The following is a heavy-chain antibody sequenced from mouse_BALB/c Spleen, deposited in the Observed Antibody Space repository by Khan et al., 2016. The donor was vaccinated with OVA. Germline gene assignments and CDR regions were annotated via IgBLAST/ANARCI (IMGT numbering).Heavy chain of an antibody. Sequence: QVRLQQSGPGLVAPSQSLSITCTVSGFSLTSYDISWIRQPPGKGLEWLGVIWTGGGTNYNSAFMSRLSINKDNSKSQVFLKMNSRQTDDTAIYYCVRRGHYYGSFYWYFDVWGAGTTVTVSS. V-gene: IGHV2-9-2*01. CDR2: IWTGGGT. CDR3: VRRGHYYGSFYWYFDV. D-gene: IGHD1-1*01. J-gene: IGHJ1*01. CDR1: GFSLTSYD.